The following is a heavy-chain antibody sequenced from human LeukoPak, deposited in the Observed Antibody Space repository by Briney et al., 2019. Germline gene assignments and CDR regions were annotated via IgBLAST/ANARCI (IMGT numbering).Heavy chain of an antibody. CDR3: ARENGGRKGAWFDP. D-gene: IGHD4-23*01. V-gene: IGHV1-18*01. Sequence: ASVKVSCKASGYTFTSYGISWVRQAPGQGLEWMGGISAYNGNTNYAQKLQGRVTMTTDTSTSTAYMELRSLRSDDTAVYYCARENGGRKGAWFDPWGQGTLVTVSS. CDR1: GYTFTSYG. J-gene: IGHJ5*02. CDR2: ISAYNGNT.